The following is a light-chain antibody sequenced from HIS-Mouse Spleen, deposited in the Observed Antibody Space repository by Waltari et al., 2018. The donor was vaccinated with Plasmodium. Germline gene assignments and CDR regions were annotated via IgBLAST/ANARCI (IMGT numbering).Light chain of an antibody. Sequence: EIVMTQSPATLSVSPGERATLSCRASPSVSSNLACYQQKPGQAPRLRIYGASTRATGIPARFSGSGSGTEFTLTISSLQSEDFAVYYCQQYNNWSFTFGPGTKVDIK. V-gene: IGKV3-15*01. J-gene: IGKJ3*01. CDR1: PSVSSN. CDR2: GAS. CDR3: QQYNNWSFT.